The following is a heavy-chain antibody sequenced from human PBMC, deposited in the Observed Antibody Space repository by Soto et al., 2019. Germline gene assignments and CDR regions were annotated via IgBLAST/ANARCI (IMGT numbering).Heavy chain of an antibody. D-gene: IGHD2-2*01. CDR1: GGTFSSYT. CDR3: ARGYYCSSTSCLSFGLDP. CDR2: IIPILGIA. V-gene: IGHV1-69*02. Sequence: QVQLVQSGAEVKKPGSSVKVSCKASGGTFSSYTISWVRQAPGQGLEWMGRIIPILGIANYAQKFQGRVTITADKSTSTVYMELSSLRSEDTAVYYCARGYYCSSTSCLSFGLDPWGQGTLVTVSS. J-gene: IGHJ5*02.